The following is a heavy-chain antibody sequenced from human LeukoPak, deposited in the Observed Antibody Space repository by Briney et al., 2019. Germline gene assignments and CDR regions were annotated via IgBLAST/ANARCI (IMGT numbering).Heavy chain of an antibody. V-gene: IGHV3-23*01. CDR2: TSGSGGST. D-gene: IGHD2-2*01. CDR1: GFTFSSYA. CDR3: AKPHCSSTSCPFGFYYGMGV. J-gene: IGHJ6*02. Sequence: GGSLRLSCAASGFTFSSYAMSWVRQAPGKGLEWVSGTSGSGGSTYYADSVKGRFTISRDNSKNTLYLQMNSLRAEDTAVYYCAKPHCSSTSCPFGFYYGMGVWGQGTTVTVSS.